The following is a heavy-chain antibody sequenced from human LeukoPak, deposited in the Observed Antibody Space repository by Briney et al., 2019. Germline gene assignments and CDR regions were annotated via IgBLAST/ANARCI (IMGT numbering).Heavy chain of an antibody. V-gene: IGHV1-46*01. D-gene: IGHD3-22*01. J-gene: IGHJ4*02. CDR1: GYTFTSYY. CDR3: ARATYYDSSGYYGFDY. Sequence: ASVKVSCKASGYTFTSYYMHWVRQAPGQGLEWMGIINPSGGSTSYAQKFQGRVTMTTDTSTSTAYMELRSLRSDDTAVYYCARATYYDSSGYYGFDYWGQGTLVTVSS. CDR2: INPSGGST.